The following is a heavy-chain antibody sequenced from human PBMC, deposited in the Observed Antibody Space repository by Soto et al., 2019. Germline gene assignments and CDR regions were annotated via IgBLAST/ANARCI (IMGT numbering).Heavy chain of an antibody. CDR3: ATGGRLRYFDWSHYGTDV. CDR1: GYTLTELS. J-gene: IGHJ6*02. D-gene: IGHD3-9*01. Sequence: ASVKVSCKVSGYTLTELSMHWVRQAPGKGLEWMGGFDPEDGETIYAQKFQGRVTMTEGTSTDTAYMEPSSLRSEDTAVYHCATGGRLRYFDWSHYGTDVWGQGTTVTVSS. CDR2: FDPEDGET. V-gene: IGHV1-24*01.